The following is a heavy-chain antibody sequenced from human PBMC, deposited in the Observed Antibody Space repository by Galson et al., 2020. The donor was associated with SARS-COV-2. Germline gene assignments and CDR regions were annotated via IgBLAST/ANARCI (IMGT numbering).Heavy chain of an antibody. CDR3: ARRRLRHLDY. CDR2: ISFSGSTV. CDR1: GFTFSSYE. J-gene: IGHJ4*02. V-gene: IGHV3-48*03. Sequence: GGSLRLSCAASGFTFSSYEMNWVRQAPGKGLEWVSPISFSGSTVYYADSVKGRFTISRDAAKNSLYLKMNSLRVEDTAVYYCARRRLRHLDYWGQGTLVTVSS. D-gene: IGHD6-6*01.